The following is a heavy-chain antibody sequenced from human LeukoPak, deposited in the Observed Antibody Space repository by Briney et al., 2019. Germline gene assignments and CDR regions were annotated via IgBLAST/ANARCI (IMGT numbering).Heavy chain of an antibody. CDR1: GFTFSSYG. V-gene: IGHV3-23*01. CDR3: ARDREPDYGGNSPPDAFDI. D-gene: IGHD4-23*01. J-gene: IGHJ3*02. CDR2: ISGSGGST. Sequence: GGSLRLSCAASGFTFSSYGMSWVRQAPGKGLEWVSAISGSGGSTYYADSVKGRFTISRDNSKNTLYLQMNSLRAEDTAVYYCARDREPDYGGNSPPDAFDIWGQGTMVTVSS.